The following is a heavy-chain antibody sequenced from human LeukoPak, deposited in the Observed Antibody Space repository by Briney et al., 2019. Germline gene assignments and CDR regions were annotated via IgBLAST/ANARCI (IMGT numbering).Heavy chain of an antibody. Sequence: SETLSLTCTVSGGSISSGGYYWSWIRQHPGKGLEWIGYIYYSGSTYYNPSLKSRVTISVDTSKNQFPLKLSSVTAADTAVYYCARINWNYGLSIYYYYGMDVWGQGTTVTVSS. J-gene: IGHJ6*02. CDR2: IYYSGST. CDR3: ARINWNYGLSIYYYYGMDV. CDR1: GGSISSGGYY. V-gene: IGHV4-31*03. D-gene: IGHD1-7*01.